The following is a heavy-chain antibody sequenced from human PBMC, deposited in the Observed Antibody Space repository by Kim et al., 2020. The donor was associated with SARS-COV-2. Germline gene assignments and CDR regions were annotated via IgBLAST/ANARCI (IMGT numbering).Heavy chain of an antibody. D-gene: IGHD2-2*02. Sequence: SETLSLTCTVSGGSISSGGYYWSWIRQHPGKGLEWIGYIYYSGSTYYNPSLKSRVTISVDTSKNHFSLKLSSVTAADTAVYYCARDSSIVRQVPAAIEGTHYYYYYGMDVWGQGTTVTVSS. CDR1: GGSISSGGYY. J-gene: IGHJ6*02. V-gene: IGHV4-31*03. CDR3: ARDSSIVRQVPAAIEGTHYYYYYGMDV. CDR2: IYYSGST.